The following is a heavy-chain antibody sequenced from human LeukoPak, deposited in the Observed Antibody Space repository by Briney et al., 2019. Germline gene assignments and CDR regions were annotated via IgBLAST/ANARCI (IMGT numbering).Heavy chain of an antibody. CDR3: ARDSIITIFGVVIRLDY. CDR1: GSTFSSYS. V-gene: IGHV3-21*01. J-gene: IGHJ4*02. Sequence: NTGGSLRLSCAASGSTFSSYSMNWVRQAPGKGLEWVSSISSSSYIYYAESVKGRFTISRDNAKNSLYLQMNSLRAEDTAVYYCARDSIITIFGVVIRLDYWGQGTLVTVSS. D-gene: IGHD3-3*01. CDR2: ISSSSYI.